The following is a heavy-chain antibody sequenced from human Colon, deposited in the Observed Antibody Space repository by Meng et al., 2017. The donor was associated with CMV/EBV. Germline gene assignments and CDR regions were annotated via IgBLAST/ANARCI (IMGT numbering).Heavy chain of an antibody. Sequence: GGSLRLSCAASGFTFSTYSMNWVRQAPGKGLEWVSSISPTGIYIYYTDSVKGRFTISRDNAANSLYLQMNSLRDEDTAVYYCAKRGTVAAAGPFVYWGQGTLVTVSS. J-gene: IGHJ4*02. CDR1: GFTFSTYS. CDR3: AKRGTVAAAGPFVY. CDR2: ISPTGIYI. D-gene: IGHD6-13*01. V-gene: IGHV3-21*01.